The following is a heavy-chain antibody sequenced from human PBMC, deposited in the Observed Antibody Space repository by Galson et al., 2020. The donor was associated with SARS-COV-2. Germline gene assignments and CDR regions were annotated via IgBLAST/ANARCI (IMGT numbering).Heavy chain of an antibody. D-gene: IGHD6-19*01. Sequence: GGSLRLSCVGSGFPFSLYAIHWVRQAPGKGLEWVAVISYDGLNTYYADSVRGQITISRDNSKNTLYMQMNSLRGEDTAVYYCARDMNGMAGAFDIWGQGTMVTVSS. J-gene: IGHJ3*02. V-gene: IGHV3-30*04. CDR2: ISYDGLNT. CDR1: GFPFSLYA. CDR3: ARDMNGMAGAFDI.